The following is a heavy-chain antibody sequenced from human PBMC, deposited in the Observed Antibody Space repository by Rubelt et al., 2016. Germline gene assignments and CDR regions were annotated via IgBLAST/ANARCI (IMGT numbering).Heavy chain of an antibody. Sequence: QVQLVQSGAEVKRPGASVKVSCKASGYAFTGHYMHWVRQSPGQGLEWMGWINPNYGGTHYAQEFQDRVTMTRDTSISTAYLELNRLQFDDTAVYYCARDPTRHYFDSSGYHLDYWGQGTPVTVSS. V-gene: IGHV1-2*02. J-gene: IGHJ4*02. CDR1: GYAFTGHY. CDR3: ARDPTRHYFDSSGYHLDY. D-gene: IGHD3-22*01. CDR2: INPNYGGT.